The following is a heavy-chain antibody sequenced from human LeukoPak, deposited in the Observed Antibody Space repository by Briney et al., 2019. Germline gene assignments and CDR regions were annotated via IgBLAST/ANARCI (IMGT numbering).Heavy chain of an antibody. CDR3: ARDAPTANRPNYDILTGYYMGY. Sequence: ASVKVSCKASGYTFTSYGISWVRQAPGQGLEWMGWISAYNGNTNYAQKLQGRVTMTTDTSTSTAYMELRSLRSDDTAVYYCARDAPTANRPNYDILTGYYMGYWGQGTLVTVSS. CDR2: ISAYNGNT. D-gene: IGHD3-9*01. CDR1: GYTFTSYG. J-gene: IGHJ4*02. V-gene: IGHV1-18*01.